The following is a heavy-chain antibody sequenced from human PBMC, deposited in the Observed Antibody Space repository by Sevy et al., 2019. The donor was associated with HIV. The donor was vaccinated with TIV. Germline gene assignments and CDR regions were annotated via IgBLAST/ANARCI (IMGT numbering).Heavy chain of an antibody. CDR1: GFTFNNYA. J-gene: IGHJ4*02. CDR2: IPDDGNNI. V-gene: IGHV3-30*04. CDR3: ARGGFSSSWSLGNYFDY. Sequence: GGSLRRSCATSGFTFNNYALHWVRQAPGKGLEWVAVIPDDGNNIYYADSVKGRFTISRDNSKSTLFLQMNSLRAEDTAVYYCARGGFSSSWSLGNYFDYWGQGTLVTVSS. D-gene: IGHD6-13*01.